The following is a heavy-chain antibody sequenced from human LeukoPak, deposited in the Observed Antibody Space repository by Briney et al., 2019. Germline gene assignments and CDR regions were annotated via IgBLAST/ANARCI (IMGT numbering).Heavy chain of an antibody. J-gene: IGHJ5*02. CDR3: ARHYSGNSGWFDP. CDR1: GYTFTSYA. Sequence: GASVKVSCKASGYTFTSYAIHWVRQAPGQRLEWMGWINAGYGNTKYSQTFQGRVTITRDTSANTAYMDLSSLRSEDTAVYYCARHYSGNSGWFDPWGQGTLVTVFS. V-gene: IGHV1-3*01. CDR2: INAGYGNT. D-gene: IGHD1-26*01.